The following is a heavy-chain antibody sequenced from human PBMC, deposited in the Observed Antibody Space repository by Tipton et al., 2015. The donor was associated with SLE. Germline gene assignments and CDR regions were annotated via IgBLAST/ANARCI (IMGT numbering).Heavy chain of an antibody. CDR1: GASISSYY. D-gene: IGHD6-19*01. J-gene: IGHJ3*02. CDR2: IYYSGST. V-gene: IGHV4-59*08. Sequence: TLSLTCTVSGASISSYYWNWIRQPPGKGLEWIGYIYYSGSTNYNPSHKSRVTISIDTSKIQFSLKLSSVTAADTAVYYCARGEAIAVAGKSAFDIWGQGTMVTVSS. CDR3: ARGEAIAVAGKSAFDI.